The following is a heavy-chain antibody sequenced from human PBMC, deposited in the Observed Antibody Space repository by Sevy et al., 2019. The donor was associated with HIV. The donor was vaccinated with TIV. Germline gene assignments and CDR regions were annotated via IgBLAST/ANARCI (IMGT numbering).Heavy chain of an antibody. CDR3: ARSIGGGASYYGMDV. CDR1: GFTFSSYG. J-gene: IGHJ6*02. Sequence: GGSLRLSCAASGFTFSSYGMHWVRQAPGKGLEWVAVIWYDGSNKYYADSVKGRFTISRDNSKNTLYLQMNSLRAEDTAVYYCARSIGGGASYYGMDVWGHGTTVTVSS. CDR2: IWYDGSNK. D-gene: IGHD3-16*01. V-gene: IGHV3-33*01.